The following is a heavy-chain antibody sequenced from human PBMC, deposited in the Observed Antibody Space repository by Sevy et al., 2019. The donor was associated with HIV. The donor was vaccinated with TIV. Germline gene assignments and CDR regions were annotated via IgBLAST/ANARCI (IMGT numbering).Heavy chain of an antibody. V-gene: IGHV3-23*01. CDR3: AGGRYGSSGCLDAFDI. CDR1: GFTFSSYA. Sequence: GGSLRLSCAASGFTFSSYAMNWVRQAPGKGLEWVSTIYGSGGVTYYADSVKGRFTISRDKSKNTLYLQMNSLRAEDTAVYYCAGGRYGSSGCLDAFDIWGQGTMVTVSS. CDR2: IYGSGGVT. J-gene: IGHJ3*02. D-gene: IGHD3-22*01.